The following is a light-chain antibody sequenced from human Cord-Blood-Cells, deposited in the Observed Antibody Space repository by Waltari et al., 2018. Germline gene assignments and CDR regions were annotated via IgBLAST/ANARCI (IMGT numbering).Light chain of an antibody. J-gene: IGLJ3*02. Sequence: QSALTQPASVSGSPGQSITTSCTRTSSDVGGYNYVSWYQQHPGKAPKLMIYDVSNRPSGVSNRFSGSKSGNTASLTISGLQAEDEADYYCSSYTSSSTLEVFGGGTKLTVL. V-gene: IGLV2-14*01. CDR1: SSDVGGYNY. CDR2: DVS. CDR3: SSYTSSSTLEV.